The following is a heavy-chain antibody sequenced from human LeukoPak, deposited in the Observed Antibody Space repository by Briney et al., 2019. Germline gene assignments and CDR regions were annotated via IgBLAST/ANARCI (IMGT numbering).Heavy chain of an antibody. CDR2: INPNSGST. D-gene: IGHD3-10*01. CDR1: GYTFTGYY. Sequence: ASVKVSCKASGYTFTGYYMHWVRQAPGQGLEWMGLINPNSGSTNYAQKFQGRVTMTRDTSISTAYMELSRLRSDDTAVYYCELDGSGSYPPDYWGQGTLVTVSS. J-gene: IGHJ4*02. V-gene: IGHV1-2*02. CDR3: ELDGSGSYPPDY.